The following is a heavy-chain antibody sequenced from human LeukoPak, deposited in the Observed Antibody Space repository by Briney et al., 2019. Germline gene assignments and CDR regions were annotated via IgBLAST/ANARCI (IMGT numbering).Heavy chain of an antibody. Sequence: PSQTLSLTCAISGDSVSSNSAAWNWIRQSPSRGLEWLGRTYYRSKWYNDYAVSVKSRITINPDTSKNQFSLQLNSVTPEDTAVYYCARNHARRIVGVHYYFDYWGQGTLVTVSS. J-gene: IGHJ4*02. D-gene: IGHD1-26*01. V-gene: IGHV6-1*01. CDR2: TYYRSKWYN. CDR3: ARNHARRIVGVHYYFDY. CDR1: GDSVSSNSAA.